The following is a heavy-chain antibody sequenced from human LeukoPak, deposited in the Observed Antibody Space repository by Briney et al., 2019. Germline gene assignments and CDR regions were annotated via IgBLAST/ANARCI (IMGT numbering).Heavy chain of an antibody. Sequence: SETLSLTCAVYGWSFNDYYWNWIRQPPGKGLEWIGEINARGDTNYNPSLKSRVTISVDTSKKQFSLRLTSMIAADTALYYCARGQVPAARGYNWFDPWGRGTLVTVSS. CDR1: GWSFNDYY. J-gene: IGHJ5*02. CDR2: INARGDT. D-gene: IGHD2-2*01. CDR3: ARGQVPAARGYNWFDP. V-gene: IGHV4-34*01.